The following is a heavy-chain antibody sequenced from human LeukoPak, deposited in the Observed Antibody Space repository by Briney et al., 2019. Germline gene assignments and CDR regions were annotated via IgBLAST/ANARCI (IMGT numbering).Heavy chain of an antibody. V-gene: IGHV4-59*07. Sequence: SDTLSLTCTVSRGSISGAYWTWIRQSPGGGLEWIGYIHDSGRTDYNPSLGSRITISMDTSKSQFSLRLRSVTAADPAVYYCARAQWLPIDCYNEWGQGTVVTVSS. D-gene: IGHD6-19*01. CDR1: RGSISGAY. J-gene: IGHJ3*01. CDR3: ARAQWLPIDCYNE. CDR2: IHDSGRT.